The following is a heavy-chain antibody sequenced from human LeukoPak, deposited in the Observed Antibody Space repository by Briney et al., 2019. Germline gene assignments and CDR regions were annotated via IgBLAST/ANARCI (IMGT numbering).Heavy chain of an antibody. V-gene: IGHV3-74*01. Sequence: PGGSLSLSCAACGFTFSSYWMHWVRQAPGKGLVWVSRINSDGSSTSYADSVKGRFTISRDNAKNTLYVQMNSLRAEDTAVYYCAKVDIVATIDAGRLVDYWGQGTLVTVSS. CDR2: INSDGSST. CDR1: GFTFSSYW. CDR3: AKVDIVATIDAGRLVDY. J-gene: IGHJ4*02. D-gene: IGHD5-12*01.